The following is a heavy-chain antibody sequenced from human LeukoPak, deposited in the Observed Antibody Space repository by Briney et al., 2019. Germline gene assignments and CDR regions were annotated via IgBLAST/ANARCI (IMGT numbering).Heavy chain of an antibody. J-gene: IGHJ2*01. CDR1: GGSFSGYY. Sequence: PSETLSLTCAVYGGSFSGYYWSWIRQPPGKGLEWIGYIYSSGSTKYNPSLKSRVTISVDTSKNQFSLKLSSVTAADTAVYYCARARVRSYSYDSSGFYTSDWHFDLWGRGALVTVSS. D-gene: IGHD3-22*01. V-gene: IGHV4-59*01. CDR2: IYSSGST. CDR3: ARARVRSYSYDSSGFYTSDWHFDL.